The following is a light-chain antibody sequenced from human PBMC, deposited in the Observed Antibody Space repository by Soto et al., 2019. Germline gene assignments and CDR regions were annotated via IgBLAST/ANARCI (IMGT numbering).Light chain of an antibody. J-gene: IGLJ1*01. Sequence: ALTQPASVSGSPGQSITISCTGSSNDIGTYEYVSRHQHHPGRAPKLIIFGVNDRPSGISDRFSGSKSGNTASLTIFGLQLEDEAVYYCSSYTTGSTLPWVFGTGTKVTVL. V-gene: IGLV2-14*01. CDR1: SNDIGTYEY. CDR2: GVN. CDR3: SSYTTGSTLPWV.